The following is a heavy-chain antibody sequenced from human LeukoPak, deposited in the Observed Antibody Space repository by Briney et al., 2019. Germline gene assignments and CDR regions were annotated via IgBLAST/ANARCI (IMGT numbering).Heavy chain of an antibody. CDR3: ARGTDTFGGVIADYYYYYMDV. D-gene: IGHD3-16*02. CDR2: ISSSSSYI. J-gene: IGHJ6*03. CDR1: GFTFSTYA. Sequence: SGGSLRLSCAASGFTFSTYAVNWVRQAPGKGLEWVSSISSSSSYIYYADSVKGRFTISRDNAKNSLYLQMNSLRAEDTAVYYCARGTDTFGGVIADYYYYYMDVWGKGTTVTVSS. V-gene: IGHV3-21*01.